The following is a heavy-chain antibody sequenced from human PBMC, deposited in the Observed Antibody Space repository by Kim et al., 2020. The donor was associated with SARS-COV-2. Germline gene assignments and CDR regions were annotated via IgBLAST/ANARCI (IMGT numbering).Heavy chain of an antibody. J-gene: IGHJ3*02. D-gene: IGHD3-3*01. Sequence: FQGRVTITRDTSASTAYMELSSLSSEDTAVYYCARDRVTIFGVAFDAFDIWGQGTMVTVSS. CDR3: ARDRVTIFGVAFDAFDI. V-gene: IGHV1-3*01.